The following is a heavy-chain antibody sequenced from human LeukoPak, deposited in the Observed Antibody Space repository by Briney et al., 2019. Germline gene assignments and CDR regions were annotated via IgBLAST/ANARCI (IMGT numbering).Heavy chain of an antibody. CDR1: GFTVSSNS. CDR3: ARRAGAYSHPYDY. V-gene: IGHV3-53*01. Sequence: GGSLRLSCTVSGFTVSSNSMSWVRQAPGKGLEWVSFIYSDNTHYSDSVKCRFTISRDNSKNTLYLQMNSLRAEDTAVYYCARRAGAYSHPYDYWGQGTLVTVSS. J-gene: IGHJ4*02. D-gene: IGHD4/OR15-4a*01. CDR2: IYSDNT.